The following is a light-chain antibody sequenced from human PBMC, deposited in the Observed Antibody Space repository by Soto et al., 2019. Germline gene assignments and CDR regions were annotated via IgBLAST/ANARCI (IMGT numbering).Light chain of an antibody. CDR2: DAS. V-gene: IGKV1-5*01. CDR3: QQDNSNRCT. J-gene: IGKJ1*01. Sequence: DIQMTPSPSTLSASVGDRVTITCRASQSISSWLAWYQQKPGKAPKLLIYDASSLESGVPSRFSSSRSGTEFALTSSSLQADDFATYDCQQDNSNRCTFGKGTKVDIK. CDR1: QSISSW.